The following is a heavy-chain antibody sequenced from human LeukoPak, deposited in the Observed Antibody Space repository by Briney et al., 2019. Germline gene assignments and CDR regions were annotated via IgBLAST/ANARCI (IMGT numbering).Heavy chain of an antibody. J-gene: IGHJ4*02. V-gene: IGHV3-23*01. D-gene: IGHD1-26*01. CDR1: GFTFSSYT. CDR2: ITGSGETT. Sequence: GGSLRLSCAASGFTFSSYTMTWVRQAPGKGLEWVSVITGSGETTHYADSVKGRFTISRDNSKNTLYLQMNSLRDEDTAVYYCARDNVGATPFDYWGQGTLVTVSS. CDR3: ARDNVGATPFDY.